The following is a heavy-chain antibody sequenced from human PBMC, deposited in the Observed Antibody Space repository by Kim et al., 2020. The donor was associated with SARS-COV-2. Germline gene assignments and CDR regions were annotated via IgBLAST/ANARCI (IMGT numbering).Heavy chain of an antibody. Sequence: SVKVSCKASGGTFSSHAIAWVRQAPGQGLEWMGRIIPLINIVNYAQKFQGRVTINAAKSTSTAYMELNSLRSEDSAVYYCSMTMTTVTQNFDYWGQGTL. D-gene: IGHD4-4*01. J-gene: IGHJ4*02. CDR2: IIPLINIV. V-gene: IGHV1-69*04. CDR3: SMTMTTVTQNFDY. CDR1: GGTFSSHA.